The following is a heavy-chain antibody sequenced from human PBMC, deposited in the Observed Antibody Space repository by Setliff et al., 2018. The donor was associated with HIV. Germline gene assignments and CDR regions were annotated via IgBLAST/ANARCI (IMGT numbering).Heavy chain of an antibody. Sequence: ASVKVSCKASGYTFTGYYVHWVRQAPGRGPEWMGWINPNSGDTNYAQKFQGRVSMTRDTSIFTAYMELSRLRSDDTAVYYCARGAVDDDYFEYWGQGTLVTVSS. D-gene: IGHD2-15*01. CDR3: ARGAVDDDYFEY. CDR2: INPNSGDT. J-gene: IGHJ4*02. CDR1: GYTFTGYY. V-gene: IGHV1-2*02.